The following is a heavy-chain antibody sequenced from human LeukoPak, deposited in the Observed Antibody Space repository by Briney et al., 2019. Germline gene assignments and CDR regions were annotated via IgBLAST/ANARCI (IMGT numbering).Heavy chain of an antibody. J-gene: IGHJ4*02. CDR2: INHSGST. V-gene: IGHV4-34*01. D-gene: IGHD1-26*01. CDR3: ARATIASEHDY. CDR1: GGSFSGYY. Sequence: PSETLSLTCAVYGGSFSGYYWSWIRQPPGKGLEWIGEINHSGSTNYNPSLKSRVTISVDTSKNQFSLRLSSVTAADTAVYYCARATIASEHDYWGQGTLVTVSS.